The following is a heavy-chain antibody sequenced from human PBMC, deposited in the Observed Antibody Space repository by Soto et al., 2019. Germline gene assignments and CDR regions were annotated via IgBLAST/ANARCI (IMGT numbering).Heavy chain of an antibody. V-gene: IGHV3-21*03. CDR1: GFTFSTYT. CDR3: ARDPQSGDY. Sequence: EVQLVESGGGLVQPGGSLRLSCAASGFTFSTYTMNWVRQAPGKGLEWVSSINSGGYKFYAASVKGRFTISRDNAENSLYLQMNSLRVDDTAVYYCARDPQSGDYWGQGTLVTVSS. J-gene: IGHJ4*02. CDR2: INSGGYK.